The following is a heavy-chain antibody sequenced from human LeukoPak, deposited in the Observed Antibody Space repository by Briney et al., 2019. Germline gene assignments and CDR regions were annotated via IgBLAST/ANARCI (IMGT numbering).Heavy chain of an antibody. CDR1: GYTFTGYY. Sequence: GASVKVSCKASGYTFTGYYMHWVRQAPGQGLEWMGWINPNSGGTNYAQKFQGRVTMTRDTSTSTVYMELSSLRSEDTAVYYCARELSHGRAFDYWGQGTLVTVSS. J-gene: IGHJ4*02. CDR2: INPNSGGT. D-gene: IGHD1-26*01. V-gene: IGHV1-2*02. CDR3: ARELSHGRAFDY.